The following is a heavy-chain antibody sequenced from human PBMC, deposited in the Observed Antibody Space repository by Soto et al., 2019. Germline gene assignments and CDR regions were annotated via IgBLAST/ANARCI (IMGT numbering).Heavy chain of an antibody. CDR3: ARARVYCSGGSCYEYFQH. D-gene: IGHD2-15*01. CDR2: IIPIFGTA. V-gene: IGHV1-69*12. J-gene: IGHJ1*01. Sequence: QVQLVQSGAEVKKPGSSVKVSCKASGGTFSSCAISWVRQAPGQGLEWMGGIIPIFGTANHAEKFQGRVTTTADXXTXTGXMELSSRRSEDTAVYYCARARVYCSGGSCYEYFQHWGQGTLVTVSS. CDR1: GGTFSSCA.